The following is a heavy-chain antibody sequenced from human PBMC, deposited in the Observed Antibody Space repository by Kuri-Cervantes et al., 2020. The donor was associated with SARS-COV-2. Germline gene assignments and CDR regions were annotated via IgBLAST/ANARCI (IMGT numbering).Heavy chain of an antibody. J-gene: IGHJ5*02. CDR2: IYHCGST. Sequence: ESLKISCTVSGYSISSGYYWGWIRQPPGKGLEWIGSIYHCGSTYYNPSLKSRVTISVDTSKNQFSLKLSSVTAADTAVYYCAREDRGWFDPWGQGTLVTVSS. CDR1: GYSISSGYY. CDR3: AREDRGWFDP. V-gene: IGHV4-38-2*02.